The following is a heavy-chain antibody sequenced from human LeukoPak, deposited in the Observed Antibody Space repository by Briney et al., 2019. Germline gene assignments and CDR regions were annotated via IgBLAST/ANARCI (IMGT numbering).Heavy chain of an antibody. J-gene: IGHJ3*01. CDR3: XXXGXDXXDV. CDR2: IDYDGRNE. CDR1: GFTFSSYG. V-gene: IGHV3-30*02. Sequence: AGGSLRLSCAVSGFTFSSYGMHWLRQAPGKGLEWVAFIDYDGRNEFYGDSVKGRFTISRDNSKNTLYLQMNSLRGDDTAVYYCXXXGXDXXDVWGQGTMVTVSS.